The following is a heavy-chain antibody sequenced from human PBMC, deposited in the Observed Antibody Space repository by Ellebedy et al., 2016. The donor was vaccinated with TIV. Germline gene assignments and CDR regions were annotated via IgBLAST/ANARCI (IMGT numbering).Heavy chain of an antibody. Sequence: ASVKVSXXASGYTFTYYNMHWVRQAPGQGLEWMGIINPSGGSTTYAQKFQGRVTMTRDTSTSTVYMELSSLRSEDTAVYYCARDQMPVNYYDSSGYNYWGQGTLVTVSS. CDR2: INPSGGST. V-gene: IGHV1-46*01. CDR3: ARDQMPVNYYDSSGYNY. J-gene: IGHJ4*02. CDR1: GYTFTYYN. D-gene: IGHD3-22*01.